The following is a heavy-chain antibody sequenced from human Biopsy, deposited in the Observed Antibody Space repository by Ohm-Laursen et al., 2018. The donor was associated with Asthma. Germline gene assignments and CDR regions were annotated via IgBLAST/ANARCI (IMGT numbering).Heavy chain of an antibody. D-gene: IGHD3-9*01. CDR3: ARTYYDFLTGQVKDVFGV. V-gene: IGHV1-3*04. J-gene: IGHJ3*01. CDR2: VNTGNGDT. CDR1: GYNFISFA. Sequence: ASVKVSCKASGYNFISFAIHWVRQAPGQRLEWMGWVNTGNGDTKYSQKFQGRVTITRDTSAGTAYMELGSLRSEDTATYYCARTYYDFLTGQVKDVFGVWGQGTMVTVSS.